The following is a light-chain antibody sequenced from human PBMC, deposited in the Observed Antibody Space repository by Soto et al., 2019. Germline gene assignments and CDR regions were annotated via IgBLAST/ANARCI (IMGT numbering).Light chain of an antibody. J-gene: IGKJ1*01. CDR2: GAS. V-gene: IGKV3-15*01. CDR3: QQSNNWPPWT. Sequence: EIVMTQYPATLSVSPGERYTLSCMASQSVSSNLAWYQQKPGQAPRLLIYGASTRATGIPARFSGSGSGTEFTLTISSLQSEDFAVYYCQQSNNWPPWTFGPGTKVEIK. CDR1: QSVSSN.